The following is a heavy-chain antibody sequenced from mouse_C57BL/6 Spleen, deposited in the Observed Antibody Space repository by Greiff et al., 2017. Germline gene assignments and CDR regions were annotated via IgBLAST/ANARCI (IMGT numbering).Heavy chain of an antibody. CDR3: ARGVYDGYPEV. Sequence: VQLQQSGAELARPGASVKLSCKASGYTFTSSGIRWVKQRTGQGLEWIGEIYPRSGNTYYNEKFKGKATLTADKSSSTAYMEIRSLTSEASAVYVCARGVYDGYPEVWGTGTTVTVSS. CDR2: IYPRSGNT. V-gene: IGHV1-81*01. J-gene: IGHJ1*03. D-gene: IGHD2-3*01. CDR1: GYTFTSSG.